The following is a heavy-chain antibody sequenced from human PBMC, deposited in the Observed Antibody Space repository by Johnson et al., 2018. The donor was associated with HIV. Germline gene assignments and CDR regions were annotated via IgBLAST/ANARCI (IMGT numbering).Heavy chain of an antibody. CDR1: GFTFSSYA. CDR3: AKNGARGDAFDI. V-gene: IGHV3-30*04. Sequence: QVQLVESGGGVVQPGGSLRLSCAASGFTFSSYAMHWVRQAPGKGLEWVAIISYDGSEKYYADSVKGRFTISRDNSKNTLYLQMNSLRAEDTAVYYCAKNGARGDAFDIWGQGTMVTVSS. J-gene: IGHJ3*02. D-gene: IGHD2-8*01. CDR2: ISYDGSEK.